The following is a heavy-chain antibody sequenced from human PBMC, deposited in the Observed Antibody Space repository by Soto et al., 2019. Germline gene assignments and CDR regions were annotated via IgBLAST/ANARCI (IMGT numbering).Heavy chain of an antibody. D-gene: IGHD2-2*01. CDR1: GYTFTGYY. J-gene: IGHJ6*02. CDR2: INPNSGGT. Sequence: ASVKVSCKASGYTFTGYYMHWVRQAPGQGLEWMGWINPNSGGTNYAQKFQGWVTMTRDTSISTAYMELSRLRSDDTAVYYCARAGGDIVVVPAAAAHGMDVWGQGTMVTVSS. CDR3: ARAGGDIVVVPAAAAHGMDV. V-gene: IGHV1-2*04.